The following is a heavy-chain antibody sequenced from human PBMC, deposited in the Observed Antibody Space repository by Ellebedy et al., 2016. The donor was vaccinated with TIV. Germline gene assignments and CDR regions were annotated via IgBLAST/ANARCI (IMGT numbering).Heavy chain of an antibody. CDR3: ARIGYSSSDFDF. D-gene: IGHD4-23*01. V-gene: IGHV3-72*01. Sequence: PGGSLRLSCATSGLSFSDHFMDWVRQAPGKGLEWFGRIGDKANSHFTQYAASVKGRFTISRDDSKNSLSLQMNSLNTEDTALYYCARIGYSSSDFDFWGQGTLVTVSS. CDR1: GLSFSDHF. J-gene: IGHJ4*02. CDR2: IGDKANSHFT.